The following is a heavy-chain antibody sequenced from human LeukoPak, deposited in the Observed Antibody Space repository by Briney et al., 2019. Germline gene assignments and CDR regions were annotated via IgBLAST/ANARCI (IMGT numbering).Heavy chain of an antibody. CDR3: AKDIYGIAAAPARGALAN. CDR2: ISYDGSNK. Sequence: GRSLRLSCAASGFTFSSYGMHWVRQAPGKGLEWVAVISYDGSNKYYADSVKGRFTISRDNSKNTLYLQMNSLRAEDTAVYYCAKDIYGIAAAPARGALANWGQGTLVTVSS. V-gene: IGHV3-30*18. CDR1: GFTFSSYG. J-gene: IGHJ4*02. D-gene: IGHD6-13*01.